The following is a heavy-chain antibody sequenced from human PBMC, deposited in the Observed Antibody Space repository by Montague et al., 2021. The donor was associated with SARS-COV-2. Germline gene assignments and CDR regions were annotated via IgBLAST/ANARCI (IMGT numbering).Heavy chain of an antibody. D-gene: IGHD1-14*01. Sequence: SETLSLTCTVSGGSIRSSSFYWGWIRQPPGKGLEWIGSISSSGYTYYNPSLKSRVTIFVDTSKNQFSLKLSSVTAADTAFYYCARINPTGVDFWGQGTLVTVSS. J-gene: IGHJ4*02. CDR2: ISSSGYT. CDR1: GGSIRSSSFY. V-gene: IGHV4-39*07. CDR3: ARINPTGVDF.